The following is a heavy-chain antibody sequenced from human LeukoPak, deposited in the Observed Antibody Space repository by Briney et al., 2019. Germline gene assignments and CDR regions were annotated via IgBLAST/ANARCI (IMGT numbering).Heavy chain of an antibody. CDR2: TSYDGSNK. D-gene: IGHD2-15*01. J-gene: IGHJ4*02. Sequence: PGGSLRPSCAASGFTFSSYGMHWVRQAPGKGLEWVAITSYDGSNKYYAESVKGRFTISRDNSKNTLYLRMNSLRVDDTAVYYCARRDIVVIVSASDYWGQGTLVTVSS. CDR1: GFTFSSYG. CDR3: ARRDIVVIVSASDY. V-gene: IGHV3-30*03.